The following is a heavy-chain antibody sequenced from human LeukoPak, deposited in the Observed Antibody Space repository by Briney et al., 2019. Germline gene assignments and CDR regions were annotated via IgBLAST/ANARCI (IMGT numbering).Heavy chain of an antibody. D-gene: IGHD2-15*01. V-gene: IGHV3-48*03. CDR2: ISSSGSTI. CDR3: ARDQVVVAATVVFRYFDY. Sequence: GGSLRLSCAASGFTFSSYEMNWVRQAPGKGLEWVSYISSSGSTIYYADSVKGRFTISRDNAKNSLYLQMNSLRAEDTAVYYCARDQVVVAATVVFRYFDYWGQGTLVTVSS. J-gene: IGHJ4*02. CDR1: GFTFSSYE.